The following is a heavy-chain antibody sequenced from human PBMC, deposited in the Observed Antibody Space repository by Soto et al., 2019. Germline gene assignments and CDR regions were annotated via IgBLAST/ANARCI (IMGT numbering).Heavy chain of an antibody. CDR3: ARVLGYASSWCGHSALDI. Sequence: QVHLVQSGAEVKKPGASVKVSCKASGYTFSNYGVSWVRQAPGQRLERMGWISAYTRSTNFAQMFQGRVTMTTDTSMSTADMEMRSLTSDDTAVYYCARVLGYASSWCGHSALDICSQGTMVIVAS. CDR1: GYTFSNYG. V-gene: IGHV1-18*01. J-gene: IGHJ3*02. CDR2: ISAYTRST. D-gene: IGHD6-13*01.